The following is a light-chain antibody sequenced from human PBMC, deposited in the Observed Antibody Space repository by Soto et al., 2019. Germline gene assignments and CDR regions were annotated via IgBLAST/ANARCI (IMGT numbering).Light chain of an antibody. CDR1: SSDVGGYTY. CDR3: RSYRSSGSLV. V-gene: IGLV2-14*03. Sequence: QSALTQPASVSGSPGQSITISCTGTSSDVGGYTYVSWYQQHPGKAPKLIIYDVSNRPSGVSDRFSASKSGNTASLTISGLQAEDEADYYCRSYRSSGSLVFGGGTKLTVL. CDR2: DVS. J-gene: IGLJ3*02.